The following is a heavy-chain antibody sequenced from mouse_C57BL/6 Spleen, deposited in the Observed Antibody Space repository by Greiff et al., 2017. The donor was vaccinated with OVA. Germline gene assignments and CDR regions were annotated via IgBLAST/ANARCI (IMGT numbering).Heavy chain of an antibody. Sequence: EVQLQQSGPELVKPGASVKMSCKASGYTFTDYNMHWVKQSHGKSLEWIGYINPNNGGTSYNQKFKGKATLTVNKAASTAYMELRSLTSEDSAVYYCARKVAVVAGDCDYWGQGTTLTVSS. CDR1: GYTFTDYN. CDR2: INPNNGGT. V-gene: IGHV1-22*01. J-gene: IGHJ2*01. D-gene: IGHD1-1*01. CDR3: ARKVAVVAGDCDY.